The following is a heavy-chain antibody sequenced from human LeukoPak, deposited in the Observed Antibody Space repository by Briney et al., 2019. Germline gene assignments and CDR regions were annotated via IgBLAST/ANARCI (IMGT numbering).Heavy chain of an antibody. J-gene: IGHJ4*02. D-gene: IGHD4-11*01. CDR3: ARPPDSSDYGAAFDW. V-gene: IGHV4-59*01. CDR2: IYYSGST. Sequence: SETLSLTCTVSGGSISSYYWSWIRQPPGKGLEWIGYIYYSGSTNYNPSLKSRVTISVDTSKNQFSLKLSSVTAADTAVYYCARPPDSSDYGAAFDWWGQGTLVTVSS. CDR1: GGSISSYY.